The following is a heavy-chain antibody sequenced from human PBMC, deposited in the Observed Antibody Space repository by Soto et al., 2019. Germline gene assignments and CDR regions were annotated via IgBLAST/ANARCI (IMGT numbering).Heavy chain of an antibody. V-gene: IGHV1-18*04. J-gene: IGHJ1*01. D-gene: IGHD3-22*01. CDR2: ISPYNGNT. Sequence: IQLVQSAAEVKKPGASVKVSCKTSGYTFVSYGISWVRQAPGQGLEWMGWISPYNGNTNFAQRFRVRVTLTTDTFTHIVYMDLRSLKSDDTALYYCARDQNFFDSIGYYEHWGQGTLITVSS. CDR3: ARDQNFFDSIGYYEH. CDR1: GYTFVSYG.